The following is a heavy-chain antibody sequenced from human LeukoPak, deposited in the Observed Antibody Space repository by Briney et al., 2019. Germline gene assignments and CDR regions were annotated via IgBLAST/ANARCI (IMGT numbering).Heavy chain of an antibody. CDR3: AKDLNDYVWGSYRPTRIFDY. CDR1: GFTFSSYA. V-gene: IGHV3-23*01. D-gene: IGHD3-16*02. Sequence: GGSLRLSCAASGFTFSSYAMSWVRQAPGKGLEWVSAISGSGGSTYYADSVKGRFTISRDNSKNTLYLQMNSLRAEDTAVYYCAKDLNDYVWGSYRPTRIFDYWGQGTLVTVSS. CDR2: ISGSGGST. J-gene: IGHJ4*02.